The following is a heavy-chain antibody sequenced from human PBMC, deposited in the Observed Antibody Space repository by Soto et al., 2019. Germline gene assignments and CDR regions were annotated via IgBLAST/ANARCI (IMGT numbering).Heavy chain of an antibody. CDR3: AKPGVAVAGTDY. J-gene: IGHJ1*01. Sequence: GGSLRLSCAASGFTFTSYALHWVRQAPGKGLEWVSGISGSGAMTHYADSVKGRFTVSRDNSRNTLYMQMNSLRAGDTAVYYCAKPGVAVAGTDYWGQGTLVTVSS. V-gene: IGHV3-23*01. D-gene: IGHD6-19*01. CDR2: ISGSGAMT. CDR1: GFTFTSYA.